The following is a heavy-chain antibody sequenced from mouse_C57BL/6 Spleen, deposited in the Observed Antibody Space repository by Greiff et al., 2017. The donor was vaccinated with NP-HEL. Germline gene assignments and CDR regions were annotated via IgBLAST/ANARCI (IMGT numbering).Heavy chain of an antibody. Sequence: EVKLMESEGGLVQPGSSMKLSCTASGFTFSDYYMAWVRQVPEKGLEWVANINYDGSSTYYLDSLKSRFIISRDNAKNILYLQMSSLKSEDTATYYCARDLYYGSSWAMDYWGQGTSVTVSS. J-gene: IGHJ4*01. V-gene: IGHV5-16*01. CDR2: INYDGSST. D-gene: IGHD1-1*01. CDR3: ARDLYYGSSWAMDY. CDR1: GFTFSDYY.